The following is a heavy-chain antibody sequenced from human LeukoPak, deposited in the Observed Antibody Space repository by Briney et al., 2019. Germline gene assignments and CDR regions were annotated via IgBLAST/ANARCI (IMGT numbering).Heavy chain of an antibody. Sequence: HTGGSLRLSCAASGFTFSSYAMSWVRQAPGKGLEWVSAISGSGGSTYYADSVKGRFTISRDNSKNTLYLQMNSLRAEDTAVYYCAKDLDYGGLTYYFDYWGQGTLVTVSS. V-gene: IGHV3-23*01. J-gene: IGHJ4*02. CDR2: ISGSGGST. CDR1: GFTFSSYA. CDR3: AKDLDYGGLTYYFDY. D-gene: IGHD4-23*01.